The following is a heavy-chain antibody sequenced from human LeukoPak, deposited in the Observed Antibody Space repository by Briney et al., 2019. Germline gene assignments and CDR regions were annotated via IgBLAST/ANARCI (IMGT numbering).Heavy chain of an antibody. J-gene: IGHJ5*02. Sequence: SETLSLTCTVSGGSISTYYWTWIRQSLGKGLEWIGHISYSGSTNYNPSLKSLFTISVDTSKNQFSLKLSSVTAADTAVYYCARVGYSSGWIPGNIAPRGQGTLVTVSS. CDR1: GGSISTYY. V-gene: IGHV4-59*01. CDR2: ISYSGST. D-gene: IGHD6-19*01. CDR3: ARVGYSSGWIPGNIAP.